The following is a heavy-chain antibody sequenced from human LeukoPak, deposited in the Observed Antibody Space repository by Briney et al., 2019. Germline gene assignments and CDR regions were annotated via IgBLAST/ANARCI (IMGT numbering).Heavy chain of an antibody. CDR1: GFTFSNSW. Sequence: GGSLRLSCAASGFTFSNSWMNWVRQAPGKGLEWVANIRADGSEKYYVDSVKGRFTISRDNAKNSLYLQMNSLRAEDTAVYYCARGDYYDSSGYYHDAFDIWGQGTMVTVSS. D-gene: IGHD3-22*01. CDR3: ARGDYYDSSGYYHDAFDI. J-gene: IGHJ3*02. V-gene: IGHV3-7*04. CDR2: IRADGSEK.